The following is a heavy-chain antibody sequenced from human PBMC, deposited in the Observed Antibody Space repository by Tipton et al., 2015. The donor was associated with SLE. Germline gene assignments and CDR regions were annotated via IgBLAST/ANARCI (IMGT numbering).Heavy chain of an antibody. CDR1: GGSFSDYY. V-gene: IGHV4-34*01. D-gene: IGHD6-19*01. J-gene: IGHJ6*03. Sequence: TLSLTCALYGGSFSDYYWSWIRQPPGKGLEWIGEINHSGSTNYNPSLKSRVTISVDTSKNQFSLKLSSVTAADTAVYYCAKGLGAYSSGWRYYYYYMDVWGKGTTVTVSS. CDR3: AKGLGAYSSGWRYYYYYMDV. CDR2: INHSGST.